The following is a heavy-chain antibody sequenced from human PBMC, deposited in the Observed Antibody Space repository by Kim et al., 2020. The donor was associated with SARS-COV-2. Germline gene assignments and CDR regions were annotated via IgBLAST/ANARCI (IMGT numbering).Heavy chain of an antibody. J-gene: IGHJ6*02. CDR1: GGSISSYY. CDR3: ARHYGSGRYYGMDV. V-gene: IGHV4-59*13. Sequence: SETLSLTCTVSGGSISSYYWSWIRQPPGKGLEWIGYIYYSGSTNYNPSLKSRVTISVDTSKNQFSLKLSSVTAADTAVYYCARHYGSGRYYGMDVWGQGTTVTVSS. CDR2: IYYSGST. D-gene: IGHD3-10*01.